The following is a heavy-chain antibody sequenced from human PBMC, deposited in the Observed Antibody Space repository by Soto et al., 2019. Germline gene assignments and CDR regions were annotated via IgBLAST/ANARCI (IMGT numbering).Heavy chain of an antibody. CDR3: ARDKRITMIGGWFDP. Sequence: PSETLSLTCVVSGYSISSGYYWAWVRQPPGKELEWIGSIYHSGKTYYKPSLRSRVTVSVDTSKNQFSMKLISVTAADTAVYYCARDKRITMIGGWFDPWGQGTLVTVSS. V-gene: IGHV4-38-2*02. CDR1: GYSISSGYY. J-gene: IGHJ5*02. CDR2: IYHSGKT. D-gene: IGHD3-22*01.